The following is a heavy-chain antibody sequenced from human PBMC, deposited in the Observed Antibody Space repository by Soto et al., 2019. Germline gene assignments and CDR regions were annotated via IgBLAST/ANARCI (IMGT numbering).Heavy chain of an antibody. CDR3: ARDGRFGNSEDPIYWFDP. Sequence: SVKVSCKASGGTFSSYAISWVRQAPGQGLEWMGGIIPIFGTANYAQKFQGRVTITADKSTSTAYMELSSLRSEDTAVYYCARDGRFGNSEDPIYWFDPWGQGTLVTVSS. CDR1: GGTFSSYA. D-gene: IGHD3-16*01. CDR2: IIPIFGTA. V-gene: IGHV1-69*06. J-gene: IGHJ5*02.